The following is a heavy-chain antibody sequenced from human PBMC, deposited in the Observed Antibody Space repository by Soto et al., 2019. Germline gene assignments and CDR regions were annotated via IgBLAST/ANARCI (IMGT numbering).Heavy chain of an antibody. J-gene: IGHJ5*02. CDR1: GGIFNNCA. V-gene: IGHV1-69*12. Sequence: QVQLVQSGAEVKKPGSSVKVSCKASGGIFNNCAISWVRQAPGQGLEWMGGIIPRFGTAIYAQKFQGRVTITADESTSTAYMQLSSLRSEDTAVYYCASSPDYSYANNWWNWLDPWGQGTLVTVSS. D-gene: IGHD4-4*01. CDR3: ASSPDYSYANNWWNWLDP. CDR2: IIPRFGTA.